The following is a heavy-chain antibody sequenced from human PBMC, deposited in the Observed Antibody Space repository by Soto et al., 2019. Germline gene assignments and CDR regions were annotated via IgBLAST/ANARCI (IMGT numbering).Heavy chain of an antibody. J-gene: IGHJ4*02. V-gene: IGHV4-31*03. CDR2: IYYSGST. CDR1: GGSISSGDYY. D-gene: IGHD3-3*01. Sequence: QVLLQESGPGLVKPSQTLSLTCTVSGGSISSGDYYWTWIRQHPGKGLEWIGYIYYSGSTSYNPSLESRVSISVDTSKTRFSLKLNSVTAADTAVYYCARVLSSGFYKDGNFFDYWGQGTLVTVSS. CDR3: ARVLSSGFYKDGNFFDY.